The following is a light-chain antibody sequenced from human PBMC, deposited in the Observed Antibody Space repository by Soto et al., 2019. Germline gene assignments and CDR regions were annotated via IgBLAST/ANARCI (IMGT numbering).Light chain of an antibody. Sequence: DIQMTQSPSSLSASVGDRVTITCRASQSIISHLNWYQQKPGKAPNRLIYAASILQTGVPSRFSGSGSGTDFTRTISSLQTEDFATYDIQQSYSTPPSFGQGTRLEIK. CDR1: QSIISH. V-gene: IGKV1-39*01. J-gene: IGKJ5*01. CDR3: QQSYSTPPS. CDR2: AAS.